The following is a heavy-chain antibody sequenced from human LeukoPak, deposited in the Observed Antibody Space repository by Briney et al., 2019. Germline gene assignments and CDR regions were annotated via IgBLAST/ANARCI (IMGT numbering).Heavy chain of an antibody. D-gene: IGHD6-13*01. V-gene: IGHV2-26*01. CDR3: ARIPQPDSSSWYCWFDP. CDR1: GFSLSNARMG. J-gene: IGHJ5*02. Sequence: SGPVLVKPTYTLTLTCTVSGFSLSNARMGVSWIRQPPGKALEWRAHIFSNDEKSYSTSLKSRLTISKDTSKSQVVLTMTNMDPVDTGTYYCARIPQPDSSSWYCWFDPWGQGTLVTVSS. CDR2: IFSNDEK.